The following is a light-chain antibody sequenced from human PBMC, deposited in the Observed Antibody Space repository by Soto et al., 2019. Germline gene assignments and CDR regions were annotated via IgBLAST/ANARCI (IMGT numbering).Light chain of an antibody. CDR3: SSYTSSNTLI. CDR1: SSDVGAYNF. J-gene: IGLJ2*01. Sequence: QSALTQPPSASGSPGQSVTISCTGTSSDVGAYNFVSWYQQHPGRAPKLIISGVTNRPSGVPDRFSGSKSGNTASLTVSGLQADDEADYYCSSYTSSNTLIFGGGTKLTVL. V-gene: IGLV2-8*01. CDR2: GVT.